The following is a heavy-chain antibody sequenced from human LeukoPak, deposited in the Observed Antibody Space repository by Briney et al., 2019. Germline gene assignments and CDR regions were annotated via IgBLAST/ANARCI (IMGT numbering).Heavy chain of an antibody. Sequence: GGSLRLSCTVSGFTFSSYWMTWVRQVPGKGLQWVANINQDGREKYYMDSMKGRLNISRDNTENSVFLQLTSLRPEDTGIYFCAKGRDYGDFWGQGTLVAVSS. CDR2: INQDGREK. CDR1: GFTFSSYW. V-gene: IGHV3-7*01. CDR3: AKGRDYGDF. J-gene: IGHJ4*02.